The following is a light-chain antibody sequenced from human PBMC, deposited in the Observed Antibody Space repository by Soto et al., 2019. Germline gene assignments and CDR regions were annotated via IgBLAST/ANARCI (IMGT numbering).Light chain of an antibody. J-gene: IGKJ4*01. CDR2: GAS. Sequence: EIVMTQSPATLSVSPGERATLSCRASQSISNNLAWYQQKPGQAPRLLIYGASTRATGIPARFSGSGSGTEFTLTISSLQSEDFAVYSCQHYNDLPLTFGGGTKVRSN. CDR3: QHYNDLPLT. CDR1: QSISNN. V-gene: IGKV3-15*01.